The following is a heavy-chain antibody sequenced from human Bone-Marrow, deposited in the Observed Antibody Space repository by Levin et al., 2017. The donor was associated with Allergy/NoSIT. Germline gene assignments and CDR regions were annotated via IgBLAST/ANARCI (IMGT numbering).Heavy chain of an antibody. D-gene: IGHD3-10*01. Sequence: PGGSLRLSCAASGFTFSSYSMNWVRQAPGKGLEWVSYISSSSSTIYYADSVKGRFTISRDNAKNSLYLQMNSLRAEDTAVYYCARVGYGSGSYFSYFDYWGQGTLVTVSS. CDR2: ISSSSSTI. CDR3: ARVGYGSGSYFSYFDY. V-gene: IGHV3-48*04. J-gene: IGHJ4*02. CDR1: GFTFSSYS.